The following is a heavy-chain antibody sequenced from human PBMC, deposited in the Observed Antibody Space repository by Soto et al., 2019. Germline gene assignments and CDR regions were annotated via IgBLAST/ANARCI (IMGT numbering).Heavy chain of an antibody. CDR2: LSAYNGNT. Sequence: QVQLVQSGAAVKKPGPSVKVSCKASGYTFTSYGISWVRQAPGQGLEWMGWLSAYNGNTNYAQKLQGRVTMTTDTSTSTAYMELRSLRSDDTAVYYCARDRKDTMVRGGGDWFDPWGQGTLVTVSS. CDR3: ARDRKDTMVRGGGDWFDP. J-gene: IGHJ5*02. D-gene: IGHD3-10*01. V-gene: IGHV1-18*01. CDR1: GYTFTSYG.